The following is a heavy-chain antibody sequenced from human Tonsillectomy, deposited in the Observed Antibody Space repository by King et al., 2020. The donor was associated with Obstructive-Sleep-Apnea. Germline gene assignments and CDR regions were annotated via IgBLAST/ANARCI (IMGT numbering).Heavy chain of an antibody. CDR3: TRGAYYYFDY. J-gene: IGHJ4*02. Sequence: VQLQESGPGLVKPSETLSLTCTVSGGSISTYSWSWIRQPPGKGLEWIGYIYDSGSTNYNPSLKSRVTISVDTSKNQLSLNLNSVTAADTAVYYCTRGAYYYFDYWGQGTLATVSS. CDR1: GGSISTYS. V-gene: IGHV4-59*08. CDR2: IYDSGST. D-gene: IGHD3-16*01.